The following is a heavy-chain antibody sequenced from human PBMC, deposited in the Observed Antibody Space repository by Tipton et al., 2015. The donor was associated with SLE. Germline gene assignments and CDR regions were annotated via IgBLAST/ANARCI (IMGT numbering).Heavy chain of an antibody. CDR3: AKGDSSGYYSD. J-gene: IGHJ4*02. CDR2: IYSGGST. CDR1: GFTVSSNY. V-gene: IGHV3-53*05. D-gene: IGHD3-22*01. Sequence: SLRLSCAASGFTVSSNYMNWVRQAPGKGLEWVSVIYSGGSTYYADSVKGRFTISRDNSKNTLYLQMNSLRAEDTAVYYCAKGDSSGYYSDWGQGTLVTVSS.